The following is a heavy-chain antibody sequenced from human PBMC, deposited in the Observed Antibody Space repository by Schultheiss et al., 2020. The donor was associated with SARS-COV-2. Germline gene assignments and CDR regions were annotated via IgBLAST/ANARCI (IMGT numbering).Heavy chain of an antibody. CDR3: TTGGYYNFWSGYTPFDY. Sequence: GGSLRLSCAASGFTFSNAWMNWVRQAPGKGLEWVGRVKSKTDGGTTDCAAPVKGRFTISRDHSRNTLYLQMNSLKTEDTAVYYCTTGGYYNFWSGYTPFDYWGQGTLVTVSS. V-gene: IGHV3-15*01. CDR1: GFTFSNAW. J-gene: IGHJ4*02. CDR2: VKSKTDGGTT. D-gene: IGHD3-3*01.